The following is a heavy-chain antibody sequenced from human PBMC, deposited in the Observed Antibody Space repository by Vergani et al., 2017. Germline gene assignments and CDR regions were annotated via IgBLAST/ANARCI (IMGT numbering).Heavy chain of an antibody. CDR3: AREGHLVGPVLDY. Sequence: EVHLVESGGGLVQPGGSLRLSCVGSGFKLDEYWMSWVRQAPGKGLEWVADMKEDGADKKYVDSVKGRFTISRDNAKNSLFLQMNSLRAEDTAVYFCAREGHLVGPVLDYWGQGTLVTVSS. CDR2: MKEDGADK. J-gene: IGHJ4*02. CDR1: GFKLDEYW. D-gene: IGHD1-26*01. V-gene: IGHV3-7*01.